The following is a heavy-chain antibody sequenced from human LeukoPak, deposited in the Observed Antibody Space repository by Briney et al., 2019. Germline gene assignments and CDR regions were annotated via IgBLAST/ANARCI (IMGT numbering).Heavy chain of an antibody. J-gene: IGHJ4*02. CDR2: IWYDGSNK. Sequence: GGSLRLSCAASGFTFSSYGMHRVRQAPGKELEWVAVIWYDGSNKYYADSVKGRFTISRDNSKNTLYLQMNSLRAEDTAVYYRARAKLSSGYYFDYWGQGTLVTVSS. D-gene: IGHD3-22*01. CDR3: ARAKLSSGYYFDY. CDR1: GFTFSSYG. V-gene: IGHV3-33*01.